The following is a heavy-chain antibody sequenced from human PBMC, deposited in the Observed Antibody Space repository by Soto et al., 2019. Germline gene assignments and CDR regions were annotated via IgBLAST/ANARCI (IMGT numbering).Heavy chain of an antibody. CDR1: GYTFTSYG. CDR3: ERGVISDSSRSY. V-gene: IGHV1-18*01. D-gene: IGHD6-13*01. Sequence: QVQLVQSGAEVKKPGASVKVSCKASGYTFTSYGISWVRQAPGQGLEWMGWISAYNGNTNYAQKLQGRVTMTTDTSKRTAYMELRSLRSDGTGVEFVERGVISDSSRSYWGQGTLVTVSS. CDR2: ISAYNGNT. J-gene: IGHJ4*01.